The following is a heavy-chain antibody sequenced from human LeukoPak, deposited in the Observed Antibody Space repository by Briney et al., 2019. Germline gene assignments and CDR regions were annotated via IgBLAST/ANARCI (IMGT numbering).Heavy chain of an antibody. V-gene: IGHV3-74*01. CDR3: AKDLVLTWLRIFDY. Sequence: GGSLRLSCAASGFTFGSPWMHWVRQAPGKGLVWVSRINSDGSATAYADSVKGRFTISRDNAENTLYLQMNSLRAEDTAVYYCAKDLVLTWLRIFDYWGQGTLVTVSS. CDR2: INSDGSAT. D-gene: IGHD5-12*01. J-gene: IGHJ4*02. CDR1: GFTFGSPW.